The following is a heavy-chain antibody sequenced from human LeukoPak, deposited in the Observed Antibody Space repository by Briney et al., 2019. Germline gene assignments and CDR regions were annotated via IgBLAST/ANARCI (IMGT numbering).Heavy chain of an antibody. CDR3: ARGILSGPPLGAFDF. CDR2: IAKTGTTF. J-gene: IGHJ3*01. CDR1: GFTFSNYQ. Sequence: PGGSLRLSCVASGFTFSNYQMNWVRQAPGKGLEWVSYIAKTGTTFFYADSVKGRFTISRDNVKNLLYLQMNSLRAEDTAVYYCARGILSGPPLGAFDFWGQGTMVTVSS. V-gene: IGHV3-48*03.